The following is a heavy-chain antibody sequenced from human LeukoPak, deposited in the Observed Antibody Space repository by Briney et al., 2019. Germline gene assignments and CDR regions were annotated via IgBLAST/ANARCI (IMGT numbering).Heavy chain of an antibody. J-gene: IGHJ4*02. Sequence: GRSLRLSCAASGFTFSSYGMHWVRQAPGKGLEWVAVISYDGSNKYYADSVKSRFTISRDNSKNTLYLQMNSLRAEDTAVYYCAKDSSLTHWGQGTLVTVSS. V-gene: IGHV3-30*18. CDR3: AKDSSLTH. CDR1: GFTFSSYG. CDR2: ISYDGSNK.